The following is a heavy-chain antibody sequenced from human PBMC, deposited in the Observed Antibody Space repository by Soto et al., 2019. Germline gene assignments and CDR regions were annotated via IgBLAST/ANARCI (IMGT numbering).Heavy chain of an antibody. CDR2: INAGNGNT. V-gene: IGHV1-3*01. CDR3: ARAGLGYCSSTSCPYYFDY. J-gene: IGHJ4*02. Sequence: QVQLVQSGAEVKKPGASVKVSCKASGYTFTSYAMHWVRQAPGQRLEWMGWINAGNGNTKYSQKFQGRVTITRDTSANTAYMELSSLRSEDTAVYYCARAGLGYCSSTSCPYYFDYWGQGTLVTVSS. CDR1: GYTFTSYA. D-gene: IGHD2-2*01.